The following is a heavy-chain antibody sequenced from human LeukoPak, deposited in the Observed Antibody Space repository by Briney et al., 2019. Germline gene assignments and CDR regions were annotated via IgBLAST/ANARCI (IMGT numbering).Heavy chain of an antibody. D-gene: IGHD1-26*01. V-gene: IGHV4-59*01. Sequence: SETLSLTCTVSGGSISSYYWSWIRQPPGKGLEWIGYIYYSGSTNYNPSLKSRVTISVDTSESQFSLKLSSVTAADTAVYYCARGGGSGYVRALDSWGKETLVTSPS. CDR3: ARGGGSGYVRALDS. J-gene: IGHJ4*02. CDR1: GGSISSYY. CDR2: IYYSGST.